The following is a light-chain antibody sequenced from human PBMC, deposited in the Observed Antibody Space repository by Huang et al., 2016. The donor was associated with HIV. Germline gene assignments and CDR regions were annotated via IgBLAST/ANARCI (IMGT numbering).Light chain of an antibody. CDR3: QQRNNWIT. J-gene: IGKJ5*01. CDR1: QSVSSF. V-gene: IGKV3-11*01. CDR2: DAS. Sequence: EIVLTQSPATLSLSPGEKATLSCRASQSVSSFLAWYQQNPDQAPRLLIHDASDRATGIPARFDGSGSGTDFTLNISSIEPEDFAIYYCQQRNNWITFGRETRQEIK.